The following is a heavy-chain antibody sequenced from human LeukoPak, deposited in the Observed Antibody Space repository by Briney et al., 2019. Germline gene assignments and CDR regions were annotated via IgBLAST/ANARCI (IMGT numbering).Heavy chain of an antibody. Sequence: PSETLSLTCTVSGGSISSYYWSWIRQPPGKGLEWIGYIYYSGSTNYNPSLKSRVTVSVDTSKNQFSLKLSSVTAADTAVYYCARDTDYWGQGTLVTVSS. V-gene: IGHV4-59*01. CDR2: IYYSGST. J-gene: IGHJ4*02. CDR1: GGSISSYY. CDR3: ARDTDY.